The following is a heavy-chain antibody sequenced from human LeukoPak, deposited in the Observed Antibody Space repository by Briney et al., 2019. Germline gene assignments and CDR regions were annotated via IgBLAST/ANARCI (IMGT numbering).Heavy chain of an antibody. D-gene: IGHD3-9*01. CDR1: GYTFTSYG. V-gene: IGHV1-8*03. J-gene: IGHJ6*03. CDR3: ARGFPHYYDILTGYRYYYYMDI. Sequence: ASVKVSCKASGYTFTSYGISWVRQGPGQGLEWMGWMNPNSGNTGYAQKFQGRVTITRNTSISTAYMELSSLRSEDTAVYYCARGFPHYYDILTGYRYYYYMDIWGKGTTVTVSS. CDR2: MNPNSGNT.